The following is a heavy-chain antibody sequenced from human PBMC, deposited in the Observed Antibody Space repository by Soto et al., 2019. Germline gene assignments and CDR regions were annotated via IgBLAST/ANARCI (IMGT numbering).Heavy chain of an antibody. CDR3: AKLQSGGSGWQPYYYYGMDV. J-gene: IGHJ6*02. CDR2: ISGSGGST. CDR1: EFTFSRYA. Sequence: EVQLLESGGGLVQPGGTLGLSYAASEFTFSRYAMSWVRQSLGKGLEWDSAISGSGGSTYYADTVKGPFTISRDNSKKTLYLQMNSLSAEGSAVYYCAKLQSGGSGWQPYYYYGMDVWGQGTTVTVSS. D-gene: IGHD6-19*01. V-gene: IGHV3-23*01.